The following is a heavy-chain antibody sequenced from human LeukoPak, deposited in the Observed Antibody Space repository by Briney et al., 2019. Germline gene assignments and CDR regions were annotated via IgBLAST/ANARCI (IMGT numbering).Heavy chain of an antibody. CDR1: GGSFSGYY. CDR2: INHSGST. V-gene: IGHV4-34*01. D-gene: IGHD1-26*01. J-gene: IGHJ4*02. CDR3: AREIPRATRFDY. Sequence: PPETLSLTCAVYGGSFSGYYWSWIRQPPGKGLGWIGEINHSGSTNYNPSLKSRVTISVDTSKNQFSLKLGSVTAADTAVYYCAREIPRATRFDYWGQGTLVTVSS.